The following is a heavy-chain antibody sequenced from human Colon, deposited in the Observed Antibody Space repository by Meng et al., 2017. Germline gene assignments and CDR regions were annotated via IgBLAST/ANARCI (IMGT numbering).Heavy chain of an antibody. CDR1: GFTFSNSN. Sequence: GGSLRLSCTASGFTFSNSNMNWVRQAPGKGLEWVSSISSGGGNTFYADSVKGRFTISRDDSRNTVYLQMDSLRAEDTAVYYCAKDLPYNVWHFFDYWGQGTKVTVSS. CDR2: ISSGGGNT. D-gene: IGHD1-1*01. CDR3: AKDLPYNVWHFFDY. V-gene: IGHV3-23*01. J-gene: IGHJ4*02.